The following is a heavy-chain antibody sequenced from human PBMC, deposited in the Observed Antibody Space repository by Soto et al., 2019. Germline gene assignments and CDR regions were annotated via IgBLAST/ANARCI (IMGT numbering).Heavy chain of an antibody. CDR2: IYYSGST. CDR1: GGSISSSSYY. CDR3: ARVSPYSSGWYYFDY. J-gene: IGHJ4*02. Sequence: SETLSLTCTVSGGSISSSSYYWGWIRQPPGKGLEWIGSIYYSGSTYYNPSLKSRVTISVDTSKNQFSLKLSSVTAADTAVYYCARVSPYSSGWYYFDYWGQGTLVTVSS. V-gene: IGHV4-39*07. D-gene: IGHD6-19*01.